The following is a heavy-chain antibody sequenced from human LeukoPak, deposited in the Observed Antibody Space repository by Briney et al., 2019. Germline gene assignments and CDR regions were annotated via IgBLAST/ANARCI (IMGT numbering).Heavy chain of an antibody. J-gene: IGHJ3*02. V-gene: IGHV3-23*01. D-gene: IGHD2-15*01. CDR3: AKDSGKGYCSGGSCYFDAFDI. CDR1: GFPFSSYA. Sequence: GGSLRLSCAASGFPFSSYAMSWVRQAPGKGLDWVSSISGSDGSTFYADSVKGRFTISRDNSKNTLYLQMNSLRAEDTAVYYCAKDSGKGYCSGGSCYFDAFDIWGQGTMVTVSS. CDR2: ISGSDGST.